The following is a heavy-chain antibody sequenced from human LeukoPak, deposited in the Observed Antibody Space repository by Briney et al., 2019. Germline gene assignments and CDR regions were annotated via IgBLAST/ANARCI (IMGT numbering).Heavy chain of an antibody. Sequence: SETLSLTCAVYGGSFSGYYWSWIRQPPGKGLEWIGEINHSGSTNYNPSLKSRVTISVDTSKNQFSLKLSSVTAADTAVYYCARKSSDENYYGSGSYYIVFDPWGQGTLVTVSS. D-gene: IGHD3-10*01. CDR3: ARKSSDENYYGSGSYYIVFDP. V-gene: IGHV4-34*01. J-gene: IGHJ5*02. CDR2: INHSGST. CDR1: GGSFSGYY.